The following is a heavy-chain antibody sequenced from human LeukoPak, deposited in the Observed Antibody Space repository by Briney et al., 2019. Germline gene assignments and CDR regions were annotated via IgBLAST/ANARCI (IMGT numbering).Heavy chain of an antibody. CDR2: ISSSSSYI. CDR1: GFTFSSYS. Sequence: PGGSLRHSCAASGFTFSSYSMNWVRQAPGKGPEGVSSISSSSSYIYYADSVKGRFTISRDNAKNSLYLQMNSLRAEDTAVYYCARDYDSSSWYEGSWFDPWGQGTLVTVSS. D-gene: IGHD6-13*01. V-gene: IGHV3-21*01. CDR3: ARDYDSSSWYEGSWFDP. J-gene: IGHJ5*02.